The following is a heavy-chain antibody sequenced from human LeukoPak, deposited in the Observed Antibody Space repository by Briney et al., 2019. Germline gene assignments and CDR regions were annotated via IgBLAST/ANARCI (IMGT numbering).Heavy chain of an antibody. CDR1: GYTFSDYY. D-gene: IGHD3-10*01. Sequence: ASVKVSCKASGYTFSDYYMHWLRQAPGQGLEWMGWINPNSGGTNYAQKFQGRVTMTRDMSTRTAYMGLIRLKSDDTAVYYCARGARLRGVSDAFDIWGQGTMVTVSS. J-gene: IGHJ3*02. CDR2: INPNSGGT. V-gene: IGHV1-2*02. CDR3: ARGARLRGVSDAFDI.